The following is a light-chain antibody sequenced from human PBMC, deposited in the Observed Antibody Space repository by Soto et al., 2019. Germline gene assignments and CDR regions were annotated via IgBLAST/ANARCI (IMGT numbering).Light chain of an antibody. CDR3: QQYFGTPLT. V-gene: IGKV4-1*01. CDR2: WAS. CDR1: QSVLYSSNNKNY. J-gene: IGKJ4*01. Sequence: DIVMTQSPDSPAVSLVERATINCKSSQSVLYSSNNKNYLAWYQQKPGQPTKLVIYWASTRESGVPDRFSGSGSGTDFTLTISTLQAEDVAVYYCQQYFGTPLTFGGGTKVEIK.